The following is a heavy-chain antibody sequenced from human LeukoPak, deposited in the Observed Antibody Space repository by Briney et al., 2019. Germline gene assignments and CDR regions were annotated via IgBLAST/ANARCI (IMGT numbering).Heavy chain of an antibody. V-gene: IGHV1-69*13. CDR3: ARDHGSGSYYYYYYGMDV. D-gene: IGHD3-10*01. J-gene: IGHJ6*02. CDR1: GGTFSSYA. Sequence: ASVKVSCKASGGTFSSYAISWMRQAPGQGLEWMGGIIPIFGTANYAQKFQGRVTITADESTSTAYMELSSLRSEDTAVYYCARDHGSGSYYYYYYGMDVWGQGTTVTVSS. CDR2: IIPIFGTA.